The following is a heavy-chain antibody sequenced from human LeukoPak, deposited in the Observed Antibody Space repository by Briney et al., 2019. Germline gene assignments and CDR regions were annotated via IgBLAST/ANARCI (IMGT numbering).Heavy chain of an antibody. J-gene: IGHJ1*01. Sequence: GGSLELSCGASGFPVRNKRLGWVRQAPGKGVEWVSTIYSDGNTYYPDSVKGRFTISRDGSKNTLYLQLNSLRTEDTAIYYCVREREGSNSEHWGQGTLVTVSS. CDR2: IYSDGNT. CDR3: VREREGSNSEH. D-gene: IGHD1-26*01. V-gene: IGHV3-53*01. CDR1: GFPVRNKR.